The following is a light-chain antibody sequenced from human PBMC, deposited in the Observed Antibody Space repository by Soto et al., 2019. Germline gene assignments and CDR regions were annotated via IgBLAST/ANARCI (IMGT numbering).Light chain of an antibody. Sequence: EIVLTQSPGTLSLSPGERATLSCRASQSFGSNYLAWYQRKPGQAPRLLIYDASNRATGIADRFSGSGSGTDFTLTISRLEPEEFAVYYCQQYGRSPPTFGGGTKVEIK. CDR3: QQYGRSPPT. J-gene: IGKJ4*01. CDR1: QSFGSNY. V-gene: IGKV3-20*01. CDR2: DAS.